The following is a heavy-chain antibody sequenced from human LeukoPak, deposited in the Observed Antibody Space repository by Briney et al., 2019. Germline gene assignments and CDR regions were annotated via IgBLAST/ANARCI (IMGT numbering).Heavy chain of an antibody. CDR1: GGTFSSYA. CDR2: IIPIFGTA. J-gene: IGHJ4*02. CDR3: ARGNSMVRGVSIDY. V-gene: IGHV1-69*13. Sequence: SVKVSCKASGGTFSSYAISWVRQAPGQGLEWMGGIIPIFGTANYAQKFQGRVTITADESTSTAYMELSSLRSEDTAVYYCARGNSMVRGVSIDYWGQGTLVTVSS. D-gene: IGHD3-10*01.